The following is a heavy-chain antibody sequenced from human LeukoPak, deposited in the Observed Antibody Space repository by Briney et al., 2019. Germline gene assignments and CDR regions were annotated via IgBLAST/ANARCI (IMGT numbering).Heavy chain of an antibody. V-gene: IGHV3-33*01. CDR1: GFTFSSYG. CDR2: IWYDGSNK. J-gene: IGHJ6*02. CDR3: ARDGSDGMDV. Sequence: GGSLRLSCAASGFTFSSYGMHWVRQVPGKGLEWVAVIWYDGSNKYYADSVKGRFTISRDNSKNTLYLQMNSLRAEDTAVYYCARDGSDGMDVWGQGTTVTVSS.